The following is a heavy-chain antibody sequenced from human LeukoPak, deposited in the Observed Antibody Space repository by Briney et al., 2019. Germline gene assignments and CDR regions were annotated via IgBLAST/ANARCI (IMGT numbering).Heavy chain of an antibody. D-gene: IGHD3-9*01. V-gene: IGHV3-23*01. CDR2: ISGSGGGT. Sequence: PGGSLRLSCATSGFTFSSYAMSWVRQAPGKGLEWVSAISGSGGGTYYADSVKGRFTISRDNSKNTLYLQMNSLRAEDTAVYYCAKDVTIFFLGDVWGQGTTVTVSS. J-gene: IGHJ6*02. CDR1: GFTFSSYA. CDR3: AKDVTIFFLGDV.